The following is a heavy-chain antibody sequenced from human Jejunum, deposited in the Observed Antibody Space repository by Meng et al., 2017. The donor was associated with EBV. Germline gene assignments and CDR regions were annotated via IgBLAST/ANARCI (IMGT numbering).Heavy chain of an antibody. D-gene: IGHD3-10*01. CDR1: GGSLRDYY. J-gene: IGHJ5*02. CDR3: ARLGGYASGTYYPIDP. V-gene: IGHV4-34*01. Sequence: QVQLTQWGAGLLKPSETLSLTCAVYGGSLRDYYWTWIRQPPGKGLEWIGEINHGGGAIYNPSLKSRVTISVDTSKNQFSLKLSSVTAADTAVYYCARLGGYASGTYYPIDPWGQGTLVTVSS. CDR2: INHGGGA.